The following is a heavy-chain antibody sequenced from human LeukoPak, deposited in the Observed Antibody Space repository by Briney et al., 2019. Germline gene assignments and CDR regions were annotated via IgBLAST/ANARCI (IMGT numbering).Heavy chain of an antibody. CDR1: GFTFSSYA. J-gene: IGHJ4*02. CDR3: AREPRTSTVTTISY. D-gene: IGHD4-17*01. V-gene: IGHV3-23*01. Sequence: GGSLRLSCAASGFTFSSYAMSWVRQAPGKGLEWVSAISSSGGSTYYADSVKGRFTISRDNSKNTLYLQMNSLRAEDTAVYYCAREPRTSTVTTISYWGQGTLVTVSS. CDR2: ISSSGGST.